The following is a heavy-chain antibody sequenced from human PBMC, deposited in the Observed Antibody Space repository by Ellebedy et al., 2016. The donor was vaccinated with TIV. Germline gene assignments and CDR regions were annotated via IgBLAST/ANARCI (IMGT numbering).Heavy chain of an antibody. D-gene: IGHD3-16*01. CDR1: GFTFSTYA. V-gene: IGHV3-23*01. CDR2: LTTGGVT. CDR3: ARDPGGVGPAFDI. J-gene: IGHJ3*02. Sequence: GESLKISCVVSGFTFSTYAMRWFRQAPGKGLEWVSALTTGGVTFYADSVKGQFTISRDNSKNTLYLQMNSLRAEDTALYYCARDPGGVGPAFDIWGQGTMVIVSS.